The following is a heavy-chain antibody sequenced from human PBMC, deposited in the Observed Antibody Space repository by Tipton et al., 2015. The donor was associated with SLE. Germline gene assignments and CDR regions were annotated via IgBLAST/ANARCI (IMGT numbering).Heavy chain of an antibody. CDR1: GNSISSRY. CDR3: ARRAFWTGPFDY. J-gene: IGHJ4*02. V-gene: IGHV4-4*07. CDR2: IYTSGRT. D-gene: IGHD3/OR15-3a*01. Sequence: TLSLTCTVSGNSISSRYWSWIRQPAGKGLEWFGHIYTSGRTDYSPSLKSRVTISLDTSKSQFSLKLSSVTAADTAVYYCARRAFWTGPFDYWGQGTLVTVSS.